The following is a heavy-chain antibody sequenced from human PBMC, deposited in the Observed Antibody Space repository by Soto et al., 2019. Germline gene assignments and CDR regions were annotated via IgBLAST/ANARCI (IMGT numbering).Heavy chain of an antibody. V-gene: IGHV3-30*18. CDR2: ISYDGSNK. Sequence: QVQLVESGGGVVQPGRSLRLSCAASGFTFSSYGMHWVRQAPGQGLEWVAVISYDGSNKYYADSVKGRFTISGDNSKNTLYLQMNSLRAEDTAVYYCAKNEEPYYYYYYMDVWGKGTTVTVSS. CDR1: GFTFSSYG. CDR3: AKNEEPYYYYYYMDV. J-gene: IGHJ6*03. D-gene: IGHD1-1*01.